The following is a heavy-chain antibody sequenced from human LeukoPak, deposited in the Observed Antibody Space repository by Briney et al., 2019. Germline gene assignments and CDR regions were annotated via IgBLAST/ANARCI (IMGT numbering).Heavy chain of an antibody. D-gene: IGHD5-12*01. Sequence: PGGSLRLSCAASGFTFSSYWMSWVRQAPGKGLEWVANINQDGSEKYFVDSVKGRFTISRDNAKNSLFLQMSSLRAEDTAVYYCARDLLPLTRRPSGYDYGRGNYYYMDVWGKGTTVTVSS. J-gene: IGHJ6*03. CDR1: GFTFSSYW. CDR2: INQDGSEK. V-gene: IGHV3-7*01. CDR3: ARDLLPLTRRPSGYDYGRGNYYYMDV.